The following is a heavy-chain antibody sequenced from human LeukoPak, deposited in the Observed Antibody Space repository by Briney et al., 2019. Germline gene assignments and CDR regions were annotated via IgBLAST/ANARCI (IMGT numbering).Heavy chain of an antibody. J-gene: IGHJ4*02. D-gene: IGHD2-15*01. Sequence: ASVKVSCKASGGTFSSTAFSWLRQAPGQGLEWMGWISAYNGNTNYAQKLQGRVTMTTDTSTSTAYMELRSLRSDDTAVYYCARGASVVLVAATLDYWGQGTLVTVSS. CDR3: ARGASVVLVAATLDY. CDR2: ISAYNGNT. V-gene: IGHV1-18*01. CDR1: GGTFSSTA.